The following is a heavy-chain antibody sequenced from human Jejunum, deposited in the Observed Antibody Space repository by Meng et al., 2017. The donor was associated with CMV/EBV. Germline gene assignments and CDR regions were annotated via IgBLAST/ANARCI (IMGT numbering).Heavy chain of an antibody. CDR2: FYSSDTY. Sequence: LQESGPGLVKPSETRSLTCTVSGGSINNYYWSWIRMSAGKGLEWIGRFYSSDTYNYHPSLNSRVTMSLDTSKNQFSLNLRSVTAADTAIYYCARGPGASTREGFDYWGLGTLVTVSS. V-gene: IGHV4-4*07. CDR1: GGSINNYY. D-gene: IGHD1-26*01. J-gene: IGHJ4*02. CDR3: ARGPGASTREGFDY.